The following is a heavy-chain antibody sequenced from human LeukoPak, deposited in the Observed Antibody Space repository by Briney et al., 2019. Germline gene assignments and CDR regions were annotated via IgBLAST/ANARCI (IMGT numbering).Heavy chain of an antibody. CDR2: ISWNSGSI. CDR1: GFTFDDYA. D-gene: IGHD3-22*01. V-gene: IGHV3-9*01. CDR3: AKGEPTYYYDSSGYYAPSIAGY. Sequence: GGSLRLSCAASGFTFDDYAMHWVRQAPGKGLEWVSGISWNSGSIGYADSVKGRFTISRDNAKNSLYLQMNSLGAEDTALYYCAKGEPTYYYDSSGYYAPSIAGYWGQGTLVTVSS. J-gene: IGHJ4*02.